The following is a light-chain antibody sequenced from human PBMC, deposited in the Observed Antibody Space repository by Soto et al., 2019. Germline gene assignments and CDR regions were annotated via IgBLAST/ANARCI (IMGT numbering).Light chain of an antibody. CDR3: QHYVTSPLT. V-gene: IGKV3-20*01. CDR1: QSVSATY. Sequence: EIVLTQSPGTLSLSPGQRATLSCRDSQSVSATYLAWYQQKPGQAPRLLIYAASSRATGVPDRFSGSGSGTDFTLTISRLEPEDFAVYYCQHYVTSPLTFGGGTKVDI. J-gene: IGKJ4*01. CDR2: AAS.